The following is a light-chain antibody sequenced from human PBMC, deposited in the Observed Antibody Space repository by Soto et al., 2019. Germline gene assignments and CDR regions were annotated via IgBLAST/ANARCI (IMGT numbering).Light chain of an antibody. CDR3: LLSYNGNDV. CDR2: DTT. J-gene: IGLJ1*01. Sequence: QAVVTQERSLTVSPGGTVTLTCGSSTGAVNNGHYPYWFQQKPGQAPRTIIYDTTNRHSWKPDRFSGSLLGGKAALSLSGAQPEDEAEYYCLLSYNGNDVFGTGNKVTVL. V-gene: IGLV7-46*01. CDR1: TGAVNNGHY.